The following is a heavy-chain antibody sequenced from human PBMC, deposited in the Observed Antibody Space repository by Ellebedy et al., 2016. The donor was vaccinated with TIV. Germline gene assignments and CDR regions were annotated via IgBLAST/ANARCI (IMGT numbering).Heavy chain of an antibody. Sequence: ASVKVSCXASGYTFTSYYMHWVRQAPGQGLEWMGIINPSGGSTSYAQKFQGRVTMTRDTSTSTVYMELSSLRSEDTAVYYCARDLSIEVGATGGAFDYWGQGTLVTVSS. CDR3: ARDLSIEVGATGGAFDY. CDR2: INPSGGST. J-gene: IGHJ4*02. V-gene: IGHV1-46*01. D-gene: IGHD1-26*01. CDR1: GYTFTSYY.